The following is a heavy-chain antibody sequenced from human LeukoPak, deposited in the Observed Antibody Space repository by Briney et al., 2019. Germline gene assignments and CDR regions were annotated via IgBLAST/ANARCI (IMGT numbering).Heavy chain of an antibody. D-gene: IGHD3-22*01. J-gene: IGHJ4*02. CDR1: GYTFTGYY. CDR2: INPNSGGT. CDR3: ARSDYYDSSGYPDY. Sequence: ASVKVSCKASGYTFTGYYMHWVRQAPGQGLEWMGWINPNSGGTNYAQKFQGRGTMTRDTSISTAYMELSRLRSDDTAVYYCARSDYYDSSGYPDYWGQGTLVTVSS. V-gene: IGHV1-2*02.